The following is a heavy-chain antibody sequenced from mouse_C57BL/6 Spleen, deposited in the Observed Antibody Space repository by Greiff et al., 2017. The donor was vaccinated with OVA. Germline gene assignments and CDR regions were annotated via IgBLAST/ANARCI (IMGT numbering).Heavy chain of an antibody. D-gene: IGHD1-1*01. Sequence: QVQLQQPGAELVMPGASVKLSCKASGYTFTSYWMHWVKQRPGQGLEWIGEIDPSDSYTNYNQKFKRKSTLTVDKSSSTAYMQLSSLTSEDSAVYYCARRSDYYGSSFFFDYWGQGTTLTVSS. CDR1: GYTFTSYW. CDR2: IDPSDSYT. CDR3: ARRSDYYGSSFFFDY. J-gene: IGHJ2*01. V-gene: IGHV1-69*01.